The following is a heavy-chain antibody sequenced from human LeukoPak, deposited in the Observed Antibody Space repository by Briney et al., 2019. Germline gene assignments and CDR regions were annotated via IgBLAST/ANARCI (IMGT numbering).Heavy chain of an antibody. D-gene: IGHD2-2*02. V-gene: IGHV5-51*01. Sequence: GESLQISCKGSGYSFTSYWIGWVRQMPGKGLEWMGIIYPGDSDTRYSPSFQGQVTISADKSISTAYLQWSSLKASDTAMYYCARGVPYCNSTSCYTGWFDPWGQGTLVTVSS. CDR1: GYSFTSYW. J-gene: IGHJ5*02. CDR3: ARGVPYCNSTSCYTGWFDP. CDR2: IYPGDSDT.